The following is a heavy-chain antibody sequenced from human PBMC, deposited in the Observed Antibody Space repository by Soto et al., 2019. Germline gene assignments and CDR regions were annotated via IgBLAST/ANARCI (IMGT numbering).Heavy chain of an antibody. D-gene: IGHD6-13*01. CDR1: GYTFTIYC. J-gene: IGHJ6*02. V-gene: IGHV1-18*01. CDR3: ARDLTKISSRWSYYYYYGMDF. CDR2: ISAYNGNT. Sequence: ASVKVSCKASGYTFTIYCISWVRQAPGQGLEWMGWISAYNGNTNYAQKLQGRVTMTTDTSTSTAYMELRSLRSDDTAVYYCARDLTKISSRWSYYYYYGMDFWGQGTTVTVSS.